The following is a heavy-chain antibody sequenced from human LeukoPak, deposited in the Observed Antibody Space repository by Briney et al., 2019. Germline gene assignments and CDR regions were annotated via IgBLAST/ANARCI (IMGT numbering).Heavy chain of an antibody. CDR1: GFTLSTYA. D-gene: IGHD3-16*01. J-gene: IGHJ4*02. CDR2: ISTSGGST. Sequence: GGSLRLSCAASGFTLSTYAMSWVRQAPGKGLEWVSGISTSGGSTYYADSVKGRFTISRDNSKNTLYLRMNSPRAEDTAVYYCAGGVNYWGQGTLVTVSS. CDR3: AGGVNY. V-gene: IGHV3-23*01.